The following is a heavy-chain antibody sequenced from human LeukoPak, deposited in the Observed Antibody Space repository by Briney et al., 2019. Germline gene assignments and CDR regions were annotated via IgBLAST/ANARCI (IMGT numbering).Heavy chain of an antibody. CDR1: GYTFTSYY. CDR2: INPSGGST. CDR3: ARATTVEMATGDAFDI. J-gene: IGHJ3*02. D-gene: IGHD5-24*01. V-gene: IGHV1-46*01. Sequence: ASAKVSCKASGYTFTSYYMHWVRQAPGQGLEWMGIINPSGGSTSYAQKFQGRVTMTRDTSTSTVYMELSSLRSEDTAVYYCARATTVEMATGDAFDIWGQGTMVTVSS.